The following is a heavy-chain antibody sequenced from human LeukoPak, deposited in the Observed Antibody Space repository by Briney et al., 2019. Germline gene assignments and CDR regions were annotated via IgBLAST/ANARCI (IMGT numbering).Heavy chain of an antibody. Sequence: ASVKVSCKASGYTFTSYGISWVRQAPGQGLEWTGWISAYNGNTNYAQKLQGRVTMTTDTSTSTAYMELRSLRSDDTAVYYCAREYSSGWYEGYYYYMDVWGKGTTVTVSS. CDR2: ISAYNGNT. V-gene: IGHV1-18*01. D-gene: IGHD6-19*01. CDR1: GYTFTSYG. CDR3: AREYSSGWYEGYYYYMDV. J-gene: IGHJ6*03.